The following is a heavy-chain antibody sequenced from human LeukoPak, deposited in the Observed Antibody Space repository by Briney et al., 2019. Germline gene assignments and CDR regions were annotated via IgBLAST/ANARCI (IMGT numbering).Heavy chain of an antibody. Sequence: PSETLSLTCTVSGDSISSYYWSWIRQPPGKGLEWIGYIYYSGATNNNPSLKSRVTISVDTSKNQFSLKLSSVTAADTAVYYCARMSSYSRTGYFDYWGQGTLVTVSS. CDR3: ARMSSYSRTGYFDY. CDR1: GDSISSYY. V-gene: IGHV4-59*08. D-gene: IGHD6-13*01. CDR2: IYYSGAT. J-gene: IGHJ4*02.